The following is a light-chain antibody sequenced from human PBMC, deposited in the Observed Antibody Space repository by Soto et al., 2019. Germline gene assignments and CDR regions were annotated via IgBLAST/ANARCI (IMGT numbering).Light chain of an antibody. CDR2: DAS. V-gene: IGKV3-11*01. J-gene: IGKJ1*01. CDR1: QSVSRY. CDR3: QHYNSYSEA. Sequence: EIVLTQSPDTLSLSPGESATLSCRASQSVSRYLAWYQQKPGQTPRLLIYDASNRAAGIPARFSGSGSGTEFTLTISSLQPDDFATYYCQHYNSYSEAFGQGTKVDIK.